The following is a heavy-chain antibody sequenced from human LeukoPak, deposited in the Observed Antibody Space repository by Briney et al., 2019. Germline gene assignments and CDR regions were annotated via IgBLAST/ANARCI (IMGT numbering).Heavy chain of an antibody. CDR2: SSTEGSRT. CDR1: GFTFSSYW. Sequence: GGSLRLSCAASGFTFSSYWMHGVRQAPGEGLVWVSRSSTEGSRTSYADSVKGRFTISRDNAKNTLYLQMNSLRAEDTAVYYCAREDTAMADAFDIWGQGTMVTVSS. J-gene: IGHJ3*02. V-gene: IGHV3-74*01. CDR3: AREDTAMADAFDI. D-gene: IGHD5-18*01.